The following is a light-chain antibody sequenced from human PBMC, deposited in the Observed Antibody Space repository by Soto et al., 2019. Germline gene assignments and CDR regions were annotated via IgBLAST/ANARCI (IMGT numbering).Light chain of an antibody. V-gene: IGLV1-44*01. J-gene: IGLJ1*01. CDR1: TSNIGSNA. CDR2: SND. Sequence: QSVLTQPPSASGTPGQRVTISCSGSTSNIGSNAVTWYQRLPGTAPKLLIYSNDQRPSGVPDRFSGSKSGTSASLAISGLQSQDEADYYCAAWDDSLLFFVFGTGTKVTVL. CDR3: AAWDDSLLFFV.